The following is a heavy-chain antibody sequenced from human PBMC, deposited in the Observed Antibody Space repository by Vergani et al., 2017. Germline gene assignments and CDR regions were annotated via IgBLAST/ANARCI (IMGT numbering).Heavy chain of an antibody. CDR2: IIPIFGTA. V-gene: IGHV1-69*12. J-gene: IGHJ6*02. D-gene: IGHD2-2*01. Sequence: QVQLVQSGAEVKKPGSSVKVSCKASGGTFSSYAISWVRQAPGQGLEWMGGIIPIFGTANYAQKFQGRVTITADESTSTAYMELSSLRSEDTAVYYCATRASFCXSTSCLYYYYGMDVWGQGTTVTVSS. CDR3: ATRASFCXSTSCLYYYYGMDV. CDR1: GGTFSSYA.